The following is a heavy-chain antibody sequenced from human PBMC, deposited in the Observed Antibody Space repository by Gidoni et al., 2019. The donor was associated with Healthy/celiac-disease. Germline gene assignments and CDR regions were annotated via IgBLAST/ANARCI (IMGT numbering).Heavy chain of an antibody. D-gene: IGHD3-10*01. CDR2: IWYDGSNK. J-gene: IGHJ5*02. Sequence: GSRLEWVAVIWYDGSNKYYADSVKGRFTISRDNSKNTLYLQMNSLRAEDTAVYYCARETLWFGELLYRENWFDPWGQGTLVTVSS. CDR3: ARETLWFGELLYRENWFDP. V-gene: IGHV3-33*01.